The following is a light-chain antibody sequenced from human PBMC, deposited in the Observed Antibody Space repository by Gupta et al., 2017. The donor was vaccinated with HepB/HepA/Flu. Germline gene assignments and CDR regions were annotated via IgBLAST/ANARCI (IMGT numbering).Light chain of an antibody. V-gene: IGKV2-30*01. J-gene: IGKJ2*01. CDR3: RQGKHWPHT. CDR2: KGS. Sequence: VAIPPSPLPLPFTLGQPAPIASRSNQSLVYSDGNTYLHWFQQRPGKSPRRRIYKGSNRDSGVTDGFSGSGSGTDFTLKISRVEAEDVGVYYGRQGKHWPHTFGQGTKMEMK. CDR1: QSLVYSDGNTY.